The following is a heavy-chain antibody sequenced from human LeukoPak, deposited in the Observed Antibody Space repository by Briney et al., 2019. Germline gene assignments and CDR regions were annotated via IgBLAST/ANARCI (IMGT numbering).Heavy chain of an antibody. J-gene: IGHJ3*02. D-gene: IGHD5-12*01. CDR2: INPNSGGT. Sequence: ASVKVSCKASGYTFTGYYMHWVRQAPGQGLEWMGRINPNSGGTNYAQKFQGRVTMTRDTSISTAYMELSRLRSDDTAVYYCASGYSGYALDAIDIWGQGTMVTVSS. CDR1: GYTFTGYY. CDR3: ASGYSGYALDAIDI. V-gene: IGHV1-2*06.